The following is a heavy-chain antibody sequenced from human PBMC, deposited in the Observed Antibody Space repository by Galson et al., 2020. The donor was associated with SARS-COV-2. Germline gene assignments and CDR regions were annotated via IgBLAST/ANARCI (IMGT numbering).Heavy chain of an antibody. J-gene: IGHJ4*02. CDR1: GFTFSSYG. D-gene: IGHD5-12*01. Sequence: GESLKISCAASGFTFSSYGMHWVRQAPGKGLEWVAVIWYDGSNKYYADSVKGRFTISRDNSKNTLYLQMNSLRAEDTAVYYCAREGMAPSYTARALDYGGQGTLVSVSS. CDR3: AREGMAPSYTARALDY. CDR2: IWYDGSNK. V-gene: IGHV3-33*01.